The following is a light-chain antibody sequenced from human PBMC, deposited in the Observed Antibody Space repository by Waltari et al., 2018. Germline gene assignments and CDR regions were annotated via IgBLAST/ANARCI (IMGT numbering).Light chain of an antibody. CDR3: QQSYSLPLT. CDR1: QSISSY. CDR2: AAS. Sequence: TCRASQSISSYLNSYQQKRGKAPKVLIYAASSLQSGVPSRFSGSGSGTDFTLTISSLQPEDFASYYCQQSYSLPLTFGQGTKLEIK. V-gene: IGKV1-39*01. J-gene: IGKJ2*01.